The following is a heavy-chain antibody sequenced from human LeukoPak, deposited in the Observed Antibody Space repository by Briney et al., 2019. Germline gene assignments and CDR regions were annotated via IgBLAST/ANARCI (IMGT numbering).Heavy chain of an antibody. Sequence: GGSLRLSCVASGFPFSSYWMTWVRQAPGKGLEWVANIKQDGSKKSYVDSVKGRFTISRDNAKNSLYLQMNSLRAEDTAVYYCARDRYGGFDYWGQGTLVTVSS. V-gene: IGHV3-7*01. J-gene: IGHJ4*01. D-gene: IGHD3-16*01. CDR1: GFPFSSYW. CDR3: ARDRYGGFDY. CDR2: IKQDGSKK.